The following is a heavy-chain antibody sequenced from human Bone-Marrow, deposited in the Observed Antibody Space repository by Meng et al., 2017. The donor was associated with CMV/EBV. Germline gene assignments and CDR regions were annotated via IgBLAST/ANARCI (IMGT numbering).Heavy chain of an antibody. CDR3: ARTYGDYYFDY. Sequence: LSLTCAASGFTFSSYSMNWVRQAPGKGLEWVSSISSSSSYIYYADSVKGRFTISRDNAKNSLYLQMNSLRAEDTAVYYCARTYGDYYFDYWGQGKLVTVSS. D-gene: IGHD4-17*01. CDR2: ISSSSSYI. V-gene: IGHV3-21*01. J-gene: IGHJ4*02. CDR1: GFTFSSYS.